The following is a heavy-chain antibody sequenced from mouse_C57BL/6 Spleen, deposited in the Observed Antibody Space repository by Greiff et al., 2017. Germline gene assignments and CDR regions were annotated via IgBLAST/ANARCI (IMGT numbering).Heavy chain of an antibody. Sequence: EVKVVESGGGLVKPGGSLKLSCAASGFTFSDYGMHWVRQAPEKGLEWVAYISSGSSTIYYADTVKGRFTISRDNAKNTLFLQMTSLRSEDTAMYYCARGLPLDYWGQGTTLTVSS. D-gene: IGHD2-2*01. CDR2: ISSGSSTI. V-gene: IGHV5-17*01. CDR1: GFTFSDYG. CDR3: ARGLPLDY. J-gene: IGHJ2*01.